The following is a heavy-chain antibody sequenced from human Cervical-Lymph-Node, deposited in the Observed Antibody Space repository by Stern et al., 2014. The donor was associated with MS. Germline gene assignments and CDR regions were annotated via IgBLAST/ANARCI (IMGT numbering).Heavy chain of an antibody. Sequence: VQLVQSGAEVKKPGESLKISCTGSGYTFTANWIPWVRQTPGKGLEWMEIIYPGDSDTIYSPSFKGKVTITAAKSISTAYLQWSSLKASDTAMYYCARDYGDYAFDYWGQGTLVTVSS. CDR2: IYPGDSDT. V-gene: IGHV5-51*01. CDR1: GYTFTANW. J-gene: IGHJ4*02. CDR3: ARDYGDYAFDY. D-gene: IGHD4-17*01.